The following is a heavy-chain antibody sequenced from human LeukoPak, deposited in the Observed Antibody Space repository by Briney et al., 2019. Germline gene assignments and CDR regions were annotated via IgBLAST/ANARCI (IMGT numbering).Heavy chain of an antibody. V-gene: IGHV3-15*01. Sequence: TPGGSLRLSCAASGFIFSHAWMSWVRQAPGKGLEWLGRIKSTTDGGTTDYAAPVRGRFTISRDDSKTTVYLQMNSLKTEDTAVYYCITGYCSSTSCYRWGQGSLVTVSS. CDR1: GFIFSHAW. CDR3: ITGYCSSTSCYR. D-gene: IGHD2-2*02. J-gene: IGHJ4*02. CDR2: IKSTTDGGTT.